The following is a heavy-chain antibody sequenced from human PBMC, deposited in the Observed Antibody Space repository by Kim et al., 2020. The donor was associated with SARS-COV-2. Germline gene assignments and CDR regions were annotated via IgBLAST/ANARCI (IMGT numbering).Heavy chain of an antibody. D-gene: IGHD6-13*01. J-gene: IGHJ6*04. Sequence: NYNPSLKSRVTISVDKSKNQFSLKLSSVTAADTAVYYCARVIAAAGAMDVWGKGTTVTVSS. CDR3: ARVIAAAGAMDV. V-gene: IGHV4-4*02.